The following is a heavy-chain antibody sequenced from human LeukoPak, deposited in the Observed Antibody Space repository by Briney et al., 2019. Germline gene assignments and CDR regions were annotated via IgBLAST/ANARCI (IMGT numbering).Heavy chain of an antibody. CDR1: GFTFSDYS. CDR2: ISSSGTYT. J-gene: IGHJ4*02. CDR3: ARAILYYYDSSGYLFDY. D-gene: IGHD3-22*01. V-gene: IGHV3-21*01. Sequence: GGSLRLSCAASGFTFSDYSINWVRQAPETGLEWVSSISSSGTYTYYADSVKGRFTISRDNAKNSLYLQMNSLRAEDTAVYYCARAILYYYDSSGYLFDYWGQGTLVTVSS.